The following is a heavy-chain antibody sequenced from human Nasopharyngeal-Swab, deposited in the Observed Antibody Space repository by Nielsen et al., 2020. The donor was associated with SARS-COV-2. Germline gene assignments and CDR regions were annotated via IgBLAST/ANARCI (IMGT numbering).Heavy chain of an antibody. D-gene: IGHD3-3*01. CDR1: GFTFRDYS. CDR3: ARGTVFGVANGMDV. Sequence: GEYLKISCAASGFTFRDYSMNWVRQAPGKGLEWVSSIGRYGTDIFHADSVKGRFSVFRDAANKSIYLQMRSLRAEDTAVYYCARGTVFGVANGMDVWGQGTMVTVSS. V-gene: IGHV3-21*01. J-gene: IGHJ6*02. CDR2: IGRYGTDI.